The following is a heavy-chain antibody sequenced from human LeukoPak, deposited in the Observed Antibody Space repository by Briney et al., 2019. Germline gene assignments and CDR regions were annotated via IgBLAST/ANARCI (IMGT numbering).Heavy chain of an antibody. CDR3: ASGIAARRGSYYYYYYMDV. V-gene: IGHV4-61*02. CDR2: IYTSGST. D-gene: IGHD6-6*01. CDR1: GGSISSGSYY. J-gene: IGHJ6*03. Sequence: SETLSLTCTVSGGSISSGSYYWSWNRQPAGKGLEWIGRIYTSGSTNYNPSLKSRVTISVDTSKNQFSLKLSSVTAADTAVYYCASGIAARRGSYYYYYYMDVWGKGPTVTVPS.